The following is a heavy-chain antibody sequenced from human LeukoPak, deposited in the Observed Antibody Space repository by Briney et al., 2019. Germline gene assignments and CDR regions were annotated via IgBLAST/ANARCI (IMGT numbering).Heavy chain of an antibody. D-gene: IGHD6-19*01. V-gene: IGHV3-23*01. CDR3: AKGIYSSGWSYFDY. CDR1: GFTFSNSA. CDR2: LSGSGITT. Sequence: AGGSLRLSCAASGFTFSNSAMSWVRQAPGKGLEWFSTLSGSGITTYYADSVKGRFTISRDNSKNTLYLQMNSLRAEDTAVYYCAKGIYSSGWSYFDYWGHGTLVTVSS. J-gene: IGHJ4*01.